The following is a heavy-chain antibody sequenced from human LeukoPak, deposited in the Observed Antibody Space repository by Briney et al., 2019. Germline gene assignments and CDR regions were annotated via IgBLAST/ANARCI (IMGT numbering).Heavy chain of an antibody. CDR3: AKGLYSSSWSHDY. D-gene: IGHD6-13*01. CDR2: ISGSGDST. Sequence: PGGSLRLSCAASGFTFSSYAMSWVRQAPGKGLEWVSAISGSGDSTYYADSVKGRFTISRDNSKNTLYLQMNSLRAEDTAVYYCAKGLYSSSWSHDYWGQGTLVTVSS. J-gene: IGHJ4*02. CDR1: GFTFSSYA. V-gene: IGHV3-23*01.